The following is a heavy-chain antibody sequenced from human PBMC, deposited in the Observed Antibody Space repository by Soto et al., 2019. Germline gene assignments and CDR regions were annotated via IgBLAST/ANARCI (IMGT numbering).Heavy chain of an antibody. V-gene: IGHV4-30-4*01. CDR2: IYYSGST. J-gene: IGHJ5*02. D-gene: IGHD2-2*01. CDR1: GGSISSGDYY. Sequence: KTSETLSLTCTVYGGSISSGDYYWSWIRQPPGKGLEWIGYIYYSGSTYYNPSLKSRVTISIDTSKNQFSLKLSSVTAADTAVYYCARKFLPDAILGSRFDPWGQGTLVTVSS. CDR3: ARKFLPDAILGSRFDP.